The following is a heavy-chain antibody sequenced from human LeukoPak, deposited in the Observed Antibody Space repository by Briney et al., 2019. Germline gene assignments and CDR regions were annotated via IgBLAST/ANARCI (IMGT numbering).Heavy chain of an antibody. CDR1: GFTFSRYW. D-gene: IGHD3-9*01. CDR3: VRGADPGYSSDS. CDR2: INSDGRST. J-gene: IGHJ4*02. V-gene: IGHV3-74*01. Sequence: PGGSLRLSCVASGFTFSRYWMHWVRQAPGKGLVWVSRINSDGRSTNCADSVKGRFSISRDNAENTLYLQMNSLRVEDTAVYYCVRGADPGYSSDSWGQGTRVTVS.